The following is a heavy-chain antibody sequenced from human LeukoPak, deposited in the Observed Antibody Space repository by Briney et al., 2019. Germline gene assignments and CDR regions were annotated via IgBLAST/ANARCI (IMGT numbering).Heavy chain of an antibody. CDR2: ISAYTGNT. V-gene: IGHV1-18*01. J-gene: IGHJ3*02. CDR1: GYTFTSYG. D-gene: IGHD6-13*01. Sequence: ASVKVSCKASGYTFTSYGISWVRQAPGQGLEWMGWISAYTGNTNYAQKLQGRVTMTTDTSTSTAYMELSSLRSEDTAVYYCATQYSSSWYAEKAFDIWGQGTMVTVSS. CDR3: ATQYSSSWYAEKAFDI.